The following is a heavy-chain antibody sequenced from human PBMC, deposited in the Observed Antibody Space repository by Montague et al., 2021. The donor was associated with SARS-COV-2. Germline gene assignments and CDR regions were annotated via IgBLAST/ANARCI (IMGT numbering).Heavy chain of an antibody. J-gene: IGHJ6*02. CDR1: GFTFSTYA. CDR3: ARHVGMERVTYGMDV. V-gene: IGHV3-23*01. CDR2: VTGSGGAT. D-gene: IGHD3-3*01. Sequence: SLRLSFSASGFTFSTYAMSWVRQAPGKGLGWVSSVTGSGGATYYADSVKGRFTISRDNSKNTVFLHMNSLRAEDTAVYYCARHVGMERVTYGMDVWGQGTTVTVSS.